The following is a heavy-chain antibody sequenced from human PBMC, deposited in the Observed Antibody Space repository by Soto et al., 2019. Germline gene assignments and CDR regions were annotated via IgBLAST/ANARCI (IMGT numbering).Heavy chain of an antibody. J-gene: IGHJ6*02. Sequence: QVQLVQSGAEVKKPGSSVKVSCKASGGTFSSYAISWVRQAPGQGLEWMGGIIPIFGTANYAQKFQGRVTITADESTSTAYMELSSLRSDDTAVYYCARVENYDFWSGYYLYYYYGMDVWGQGTTVTVSS. CDR3: ARVENYDFWSGYYLYYYYGMDV. CDR1: GGTFSSYA. D-gene: IGHD3-3*01. V-gene: IGHV1-69*01. CDR2: IIPIFGTA.